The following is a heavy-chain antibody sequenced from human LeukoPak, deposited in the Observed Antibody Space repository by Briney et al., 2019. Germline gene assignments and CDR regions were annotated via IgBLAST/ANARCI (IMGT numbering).Heavy chain of an antibody. CDR2: IYYSGST. J-gene: IGHJ4*02. V-gene: IGHV4-30-4*01. CDR3: ARAYCGGDCPFDY. CDR1: GGSISSGDYY. Sequence: PSETLSLTCTVSGGSISSGDYYWSWIRHPPRKGLEWIGYIYYSGSTYYNPSLKSRVTISVDTSKNQFSLKLSSVTAADTAVYYCARAYCGGDCPFDYWGKGTLVTVSS. D-gene: IGHD2-21*02.